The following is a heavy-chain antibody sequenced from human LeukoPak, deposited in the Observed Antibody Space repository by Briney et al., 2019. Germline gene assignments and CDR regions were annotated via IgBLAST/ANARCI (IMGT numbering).Heavy chain of an antibody. J-gene: IGHJ6*03. CDR2: IYYSGST. V-gene: IGHV4-31*03. CDR3: ARDRRYSFDSSGYQSPTGYYMDV. D-gene: IGHD3-22*01. Sequence: SQTLSPTCTVSGGSISSGGYYWSWIRQHPGKGLEWIGYIYYSGSTYYNPSLKSRVTISVDTSKNQFSLKLSSVTAADTAVYYCARDRRYSFDSSGYQSPTGYYMDVWGKGTTVTVSS. CDR1: GGSISSGGYY.